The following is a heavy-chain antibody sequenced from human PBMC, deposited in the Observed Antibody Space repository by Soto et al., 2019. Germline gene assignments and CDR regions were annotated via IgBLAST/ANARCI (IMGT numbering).Heavy chain of an antibody. CDR2: ISAYNGNT. J-gene: IGHJ4*02. Sequence: GASVKVSCKASGYTFTSYGISWVRQAPGQGLEWMGWISAYNGNTNYAQKLQGRVTMTTDTSTSTAYMELRSLRSDDTAVYYCARDAITMIEIGVVYFDYWGQGTLVTVSS. V-gene: IGHV1-18*01. D-gene: IGHD3-22*01. CDR1: GYTFTSYG. CDR3: ARDAITMIEIGVVYFDY.